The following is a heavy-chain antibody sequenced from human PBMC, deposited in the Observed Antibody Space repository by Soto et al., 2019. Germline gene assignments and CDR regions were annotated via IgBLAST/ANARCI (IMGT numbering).Heavy chain of an antibody. CDR1: GYTFRSYY. Sequence: ASVKVCCKASGYTFRSYYMHWVRQAPGQGLEWMGLINPSGGSTSNAQNFQGRVTMTRDTSTSTAHMELSSLRSEDTAIYYCARDLPNARSGGDVWGQGTTVTVS. D-gene: IGHD3-16*01. CDR3: ARDLPNARSGGDV. CDR2: INPSGGST. V-gene: IGHV1-46*01. J-gene: IGHJ6*02.